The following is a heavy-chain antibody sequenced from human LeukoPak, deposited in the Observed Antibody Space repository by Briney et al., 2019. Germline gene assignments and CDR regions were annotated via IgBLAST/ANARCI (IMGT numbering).Heavy chain of an antibody. CDR1: GASISSSSYY. CDR3: ARQYDYYHSTRYYPYFDN. J-gene: IGHJ4*02. Sequence: SETLSLTCTASGASISSSSYYWGWIRQPPGKGLEWIGSIFYSGSTYYNPSLQSRVAISVDTSKNQFSLKLSSVTAADSAVYYCARQYDYYHSTRYYPYFDNWGQGTLVTVSS. D-gene: IGHD3-22*01. V-gene: IGHV4-39*07. CDR2: IFYSGST.